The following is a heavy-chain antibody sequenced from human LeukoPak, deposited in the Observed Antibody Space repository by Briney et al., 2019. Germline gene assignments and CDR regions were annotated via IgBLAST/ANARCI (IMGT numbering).Heavy chain of an antibody. CDR1: GGSISSYY. D-gene: IGHD1-26*01. CDR3: ARHDPIVGTPDAFDI. CDR2: IYYSGST. V-gene: IGHV4-59*08. J-gene: IGHJ3*02. Sequence: SETLSLTCSVSGGSISSYYWSWIRQPPGKGLEWIAYIYYSGSTDYNPSLKSRVTISLDTSKNQFSLKLSSVTAADTAVYYCARHDPIVGTPDAFDIWGQGTMLTVSS.